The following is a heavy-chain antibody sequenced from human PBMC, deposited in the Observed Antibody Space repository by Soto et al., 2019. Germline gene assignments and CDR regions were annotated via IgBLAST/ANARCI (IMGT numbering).Heavy chain of an antibody. D-gene: IGHD3-16*01. Sequence: GGSLRLSCAAAGFTVSSNYMTWVRQAPGKGLEWVSVIYSGGSTYYADSVKGRFTISRDNSKNTLYLQMNSLRAEDTAVYYCAKEGEMEKITPLDYWGQGTLVTVSS. J-gene: IGHJ4*02. CDR2: IYSGGST. CDR3: AKEGEMEKITPLDY. V-gene: IGHV3-53*01. CDR1: GFTVSSNY.